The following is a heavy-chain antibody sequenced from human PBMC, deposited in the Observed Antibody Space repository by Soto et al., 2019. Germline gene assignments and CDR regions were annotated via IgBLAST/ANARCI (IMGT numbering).Heavy chain of an antibody. CDR3: ASTIDFWSGYYTGFDY. CDR1: GYTFTSYG. V-gene: IGHV1-18*01. J-gene: IGHJ4*02. CDR2: ISGYNGNT. Sequence: QIQLVQSGAEVKKPGASVRVSCKASGYTFTSYGISWVRQAPGQGLEWMGWISGYNGNTNYAQKLQGRVTMTTDTSTNTAYMELSSLRSEDTAVYYCASTIDFWSGYYTGFDYWGQGTLVTVSS. D-gene: IGHD3-3*01.